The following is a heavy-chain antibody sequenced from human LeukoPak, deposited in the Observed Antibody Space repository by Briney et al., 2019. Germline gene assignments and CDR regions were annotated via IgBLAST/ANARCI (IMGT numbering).Heavy chain of an antibody. Sequence: ASVKVSCKASGGTFSIYAISWMRQAPGQGHEWMGGIIPIFETANYAQKFQGRVTITADESTSTAYMELSSLRSEDTAMYYCARGYYYGSGWLGITKMDVWGTGTTVTISS. CDR2: IIPIFETA. CDR1: GGTFSIYA. D-gene: IGHD3-10*01. J-gene: IGHJ6*04. CDR3: ARGYYYGSGWLGITKMDV. V-gene: IGHV1-69*13.